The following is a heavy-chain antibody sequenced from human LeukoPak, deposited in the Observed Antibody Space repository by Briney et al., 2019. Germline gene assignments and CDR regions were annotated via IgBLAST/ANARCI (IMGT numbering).Heavy chain of an antibody. CDR2: INPNSGGT. CDR3: ARALWESAARSPIDP. V-gene: IGHV1-2*02. CDR1: GYTFTGYY. Sequence: GASVKVSCKASGYTFTGYYMHWVRQAPGQGLEWMGWINPNSGGTNYAQKFQGRVTMTRDTSISTAYMELSRLRSDDTAVYYCARALWESAARSPIDPWGQGTLVTVSS. D-gene: IGHD6-6*01. J-gene: IGHJ5*02.